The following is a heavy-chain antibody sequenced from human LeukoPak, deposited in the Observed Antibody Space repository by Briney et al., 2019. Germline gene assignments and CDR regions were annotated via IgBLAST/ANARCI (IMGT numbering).Heavy chain of an antibody. Sequence: SETLSLTCTVSGGSISSGSYYWSWIRQPAGKGLEWIGRIYTSGSTNYNPSLKSRVTISVDTSKNQFSPKLSSVTAADTAVYYCARSGDSSSSRRYYYYYYMDVWGKGTTVTVSS. CDR1: GGSISSGSYY. D-gene: IGHD6-6*01. V-gene: IGHV4-61*02. J-gene: IGHJ6*03. CDR2: IYTSGST. CDR3: ARSGDSSSSRRYYYYYYMDV.